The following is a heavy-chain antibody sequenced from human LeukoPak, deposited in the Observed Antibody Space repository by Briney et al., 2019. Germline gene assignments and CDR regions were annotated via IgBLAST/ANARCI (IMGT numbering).Heavy chain of an antibody. J-gene: IGHJ6*03. D-gene: IGHD1-26*01. CDR3: AIIVGANYYYYYMDV. V-gene: IGHV1-69*06. Sequence: SVKVSCKASGATFSSYAISWVRQAPGRGLEWMGGIIPIFGTANYAQKFQGRVTITADKSTSTAYMELSSLRSEDTAVYYCAIIVGANYYYYYMDVWGKGTTVTVSS. CDR1: GATFSSYA. CDR2: IIPIFGTA.